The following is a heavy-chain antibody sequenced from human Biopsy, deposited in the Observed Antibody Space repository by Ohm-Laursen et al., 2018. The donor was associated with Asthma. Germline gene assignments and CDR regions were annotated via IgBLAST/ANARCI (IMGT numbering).Heavy chain of an antibody. Sequence: SLRLSCSASGFTFSDYYMSWIRQAPGKGLEWISYINGKSNSIEYADSVKGRFTISRDNAKNSLYLQMNSLRPEDTAVYYCAKELFPGWELRRGPDSWGQGTLVTVSS. D-gene: IGHD1-26*01. CDR2: INGKSNSI. CDR1: GFTFSDYY. J-gene: IGHJ4*02. V-gene: IGHV3-11*04. CDR3: AKELFPGWELRRGPDS.